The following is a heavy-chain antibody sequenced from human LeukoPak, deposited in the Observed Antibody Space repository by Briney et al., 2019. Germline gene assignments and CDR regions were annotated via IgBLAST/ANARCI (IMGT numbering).Heavy chain of an antibody. Sequence: SETLSLTCAVYGESFSGYYWSWIRQSPERGLEWIGEINDSENTNYNPSLKSRVTISIDTSKNQFSLKLTSVTAADTAVYYCAGGHRNWLLSWFDPWGRGSLVIVSS. V-gene: IGHV4-34*01. CDR2: INDSENT. CDR3: AGGHRNWLLSWFDP. CDR1: GESFSGYY. J-gene: IGHJ5*02. D-gene: IGHD3-9*01.